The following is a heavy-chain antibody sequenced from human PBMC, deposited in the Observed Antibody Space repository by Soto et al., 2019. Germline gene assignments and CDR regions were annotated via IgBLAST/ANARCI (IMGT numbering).Heavy chain of an antibody. CDR1: GGSIISSSYS. CDR3: ARLGGHCSSSSCFGFYVMDV. V-gene: IGHV4-39*01. J-gene: IGHJ6*02. Sequence: SETLSLTCAVSGGSIISSSYSWGWVRQPPGKGLEWIATFYYSENTHYNPSLKSRVTISVDTSKNQFSLILTSVTAADTAAYYCARLGGHCSSSSCFGFYVMDVWGQGTTVTVS. D-gene: IGHD2-2*01. CDR2: FYYSENT.